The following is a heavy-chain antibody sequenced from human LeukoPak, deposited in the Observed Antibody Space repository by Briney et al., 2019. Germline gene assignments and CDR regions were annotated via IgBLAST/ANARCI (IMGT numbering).Heavy chain of an antibody. CDR2: INHSGST. V-gene: IGHV4-34*01. CDR3: ATVGGYCSGGSCRNLAYGMDV. J-gene: IGHJ6*02. D-gene: IGHD2-15*01. Sequence: SETLSLTCAVYGGSFSSYYWSWIRQPPGKGLEWIGEINHSGSTNYNPSLKSRVTISIDTSKNQFSLRLSPVTAADTALYYCATVGGYCSGGSCRNLAYGMDVWGQGTTVTVSS. CDR1: GGSFSSYY.